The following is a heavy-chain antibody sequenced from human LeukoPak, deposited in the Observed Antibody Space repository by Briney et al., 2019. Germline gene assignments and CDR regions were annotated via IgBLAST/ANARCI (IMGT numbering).Heavy chain of an antibody. Sequence: GGSLRLSCAASGFTVSSNYMSWVRQAPGKGLEWVSVIYSGGSTYYADSVKGRFTISRDNSKNTLYLQMNSLRAEDTAVYYCARVGGSSGELLWFGEFFTYFDYWGQGTLVTVSS. CDR1: GFTVSSNY. J-gene: IGHJ4*02. CDR3: ARVGGSSGELLWFGEFFTYFDY. D-gene: IGHD3-10*01. V-gene: IGHV3-53*01. CDR2: IYSGGST.